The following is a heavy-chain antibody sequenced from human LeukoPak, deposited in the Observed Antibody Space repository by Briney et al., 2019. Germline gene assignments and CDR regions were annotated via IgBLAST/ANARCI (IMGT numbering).Heavy chain of an antibody. Sequence: GGSLRLSCAASGFTFSRYGMHWVRQAPGKGLGWVAIIWYDGSEKYYGDFVKGRVTISRDSSKSTVYLQMNSLRVEDTAVYYCARGSGLVVRGDYFDYWGQGTLVTVSS. CDR2: IWYDGSEK. CDR1: GFTFSRYG. CDR3: ARGSGLVVRGDYFDY. V-gene: IGHV3-33*01. D-gene: IGHD3-10*01. J-gene: IGHJ4*02.